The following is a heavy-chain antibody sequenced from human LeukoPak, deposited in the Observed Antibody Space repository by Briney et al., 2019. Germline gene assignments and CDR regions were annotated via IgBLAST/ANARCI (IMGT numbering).Heavy chain of an antibody. J-gene: IGHJ3*02. Sequence: SETLSLTCNVSGGSIGGHTFYWDWIRQPPGKGLEWIATIYYNGNTFYNPFLKSRVAISIDMSKSQFSLHLSSVTAADTAIYDCARLTALAGHRGAFDIWGPGTMVTVSS. CDR2: IYYNGNT. D-gene: IGHD6-19*01. CDR3: ARLTALAGHRGAFDI. CDR1: GGSIGGHTFY. V-gene: IGHV4-39*01.